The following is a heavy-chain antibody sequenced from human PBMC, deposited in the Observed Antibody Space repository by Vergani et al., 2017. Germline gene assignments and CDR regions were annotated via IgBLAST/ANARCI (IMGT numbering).Heavy chain of an antibody. CDR3: AKHFRGWGIDY. V-gene: IGHV3-30*02. CDR1: GFTLSNYD. Sequence: QVSLVESGGGVFQPGRSLRLSCATSGFTLSNYDMQWIRQGPGKGLEFVAFIQFDGSSQYYADSVKGRFTLSRDFSKNTLYLQMNSLRTDDTATYYCAKHFRGWGIDYWGQGTQVIVSS. J-gene: IGHJ4*02. D-gene: IGHD3-16*01. CDR2: IQFDGSSQ.